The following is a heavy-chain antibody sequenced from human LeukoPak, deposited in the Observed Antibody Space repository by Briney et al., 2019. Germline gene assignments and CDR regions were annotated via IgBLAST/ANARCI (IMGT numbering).Heavy chain of an antibody. Sequence: QPGGSLRLSCAASGFTFSSYPMTWVRQAPGKGLDWVSTLGDSGGNTFYADAVKGRFTISRDNSKNTLFLQMISLRAEDTAVYYCSRDVGITVGATDYWGEGALVTVSS. D-gene: IGHD1-26*01. CDR2: LGDSGGNT. J-gene: IGHJ4*02. CDR3: SRDVGITVGATDY. V-gene: IGHV3-23*01. CDR1: GFTFSSYP.